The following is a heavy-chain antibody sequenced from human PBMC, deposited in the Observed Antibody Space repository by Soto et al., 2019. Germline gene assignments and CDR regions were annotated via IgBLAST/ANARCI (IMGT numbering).Heavy chain of an antibody. CDR1: GGSISSGDYY. CDR2: IYYSGST. CDR3: ARGGATIVTDYYYYGMDV. Sequence: SETLSLTCTVSGGSISSGDYYWSWIRRPPGKGLEWIGYIYYSGSTYYNPSLKSRVTISVDTSKNQFSLKLSSVTAADTAVYYCARGGATIVTDYYYYGMDVWGQGTTVT. J-gene: IGHJ6*02. V-gene: IGHV4-30-4*01. D-gene: IGHD5-12*01.